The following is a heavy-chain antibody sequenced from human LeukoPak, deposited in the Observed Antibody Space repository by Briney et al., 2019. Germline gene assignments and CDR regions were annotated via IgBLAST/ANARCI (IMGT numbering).Heavy chain of an antibody. Sequence: GGSLRLSCAASGFTFSSYAMHWVRQAPGKGLEWVAFIRYDGSNKYYADSVKGRFTISRDNSKNTLYLQMNSLRAEDTAVYYCAKEGVADLNFDYWGQGILVTVSS. CDR3: AKEGVADLNFDY. V-gene: IGHV3-30*02. D-gene: IGHD2-15*01. CDR1: GFTFSSYA. CDR2: IRYDGSNK. J-gene: IGHJ4*02.